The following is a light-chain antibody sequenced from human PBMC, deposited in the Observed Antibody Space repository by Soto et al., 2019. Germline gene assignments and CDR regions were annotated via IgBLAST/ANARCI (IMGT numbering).Light chain of an antibody. Sequence: QSVLTQPPSASGTPGQRVIISCSGSSSNIGINTVNWYQQLPGTAPKLLIFSNTQRPSGVPDRFSGSKSGTSASLAISGLQSEDEADYYCAAWDDSLGGHVVFGGGTQLTVL. J-gene: IGLJ2*01. V-gene: IGLV1-44*01. CDR2: SNT. CDR1: SSNIGINT. CDR3: AAWDDSLGGHVV.